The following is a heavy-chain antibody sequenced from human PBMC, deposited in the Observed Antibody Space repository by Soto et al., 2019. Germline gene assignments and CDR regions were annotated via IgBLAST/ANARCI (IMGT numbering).Heavy chain of an antibody. CDR2: ISYDGSNK. D-gene: IGHD6-6*01. V-gene: IGHV3-30*18. CDR3: AKDFTEAARPPNFDY. CDR1: GFTFSSYG. Sequence: PGGSLRLSCAASGFTFSSYGMHWVRQAPGKGLEWVAVISYDGSNKYYADSVKGRFTISRDNSKNTLYLQMNSLRAEDTAVYYCAKDFTEAARPPNFDYWGQGTLVTVSS. J-gene: IGHJ4*02.